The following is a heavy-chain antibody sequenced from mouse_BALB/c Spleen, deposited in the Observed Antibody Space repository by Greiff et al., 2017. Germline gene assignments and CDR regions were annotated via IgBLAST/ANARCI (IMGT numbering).Heavy chain of an antibody. CDR2: IYPGNSDT. CDR1: GYTFTSYW. V-gene: IGHV1-5*01. J-gene: IGHJ1*01. Sequence: VQLQQSGTVLARPGASVKMSCKASGYTFTSYWMHWVKQRPGQGLEWIGAIYPGNSDTSYNQKFKGKAKLTAVTSTSTAYMELNSLTSEDSAVYYCARWFYGSSYWYFDVWGAGTTVTVSS. CDR3: ARWFYGSSYWYFDV. D-gene: IGHD1-1*01.